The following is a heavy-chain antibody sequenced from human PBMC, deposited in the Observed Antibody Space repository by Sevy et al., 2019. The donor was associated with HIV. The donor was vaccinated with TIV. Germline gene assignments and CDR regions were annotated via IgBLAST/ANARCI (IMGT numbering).Heavy chain of an antibody. CDR1: GGSISSYL. J-gene: IGHJ4*02. V-gene: IGHV4-59*01. CDR3: ARDSTTRPRVLDY. Sequence: SETLSFTCSVSGGSISSYLWTWVRQSPGKGLEWIGNIYFTGNTDYSPSLKSRVTLSLDTSKSQFSLTLKSVTAADMAIYFCARDSTTRPRVLDYWGQGTLVTVSS. CDR2: IYFTGNT. D-gene: IGHD1-1*01.